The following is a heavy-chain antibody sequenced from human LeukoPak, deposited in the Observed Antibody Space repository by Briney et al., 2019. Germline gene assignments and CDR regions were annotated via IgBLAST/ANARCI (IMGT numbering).Heavy chain of an antibody. D-gene: IGHD2-21*01. CDR1: GFPFTSYP. V-gene: IGHV3-30*16. J-gene: IGHJ4*02. CDR3: ARKSLWFKYYDY. CDR2: TSYDGGNR. Sequence: GALRPPFSAPGFPFTSYPMPWGRPAPGQGLEWGAVTSYDGGNRYYADYVKGRFTISRDNSNNTLFLQMKSLRLEDTAVYFCARKSLWFKYYDYWGQGIGVTVSS.